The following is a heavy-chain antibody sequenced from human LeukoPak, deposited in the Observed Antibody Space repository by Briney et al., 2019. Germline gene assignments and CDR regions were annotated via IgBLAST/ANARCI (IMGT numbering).Heavy chain of an antibody. D-gene: IGHD4-11*01. V-gene: IGHV5-51*01. Sequence: GESLKISCKGSGYTFTNYWIARVRQMPGKGLEWMGVFYPGDSESIYSPSFQGQVTISADKSISTAYLQWSSLKASDTAMYYCARLRTTTVSPFDCWGQGTLVTVSP. CDR2: FYPGDSES. J-gene: IGHJ4*02. CDR1: GYTFTNYW. CDR3: ARLRTTTVSPFDC.